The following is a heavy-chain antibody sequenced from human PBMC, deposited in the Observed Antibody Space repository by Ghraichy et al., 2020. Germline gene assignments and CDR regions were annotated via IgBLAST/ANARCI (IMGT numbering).Heavy chain of an antibody. V-gene: IGHV3-48*03. D-gene: IGHD5-12*01. CDR2: MSSRGETI. CDR1: GFTFSRYE. J-gene: IGHJ5*02. Sequence: GGSLRLSCAASGFTFSRYEMNWVRQAPGKGLEWVSYMSSRGETIYYADSVKGRFTISRDNAKNSLYLQMNSLRAEDTAVYYCARGDSDIVRTIGWFDPWGQGTLVTVSS. CDR3: ARGDSDIVRTIGWFDP.